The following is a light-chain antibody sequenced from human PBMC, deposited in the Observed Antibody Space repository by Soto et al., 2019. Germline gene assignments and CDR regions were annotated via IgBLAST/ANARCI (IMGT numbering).Light chain of an antibody. CDR3: HQYGSSPST. Sequence: IVLTQSPGTLSLSPWERATLSCRASQSVSSNYLAWYQQKPGQAPRLLIYGASSRATGIPDRFSGSGSGTDFTLTISRLEPEDFAVYYCHQYGSSPSTFGQGTKVDIK. CDR2: GAS. V-gene: IGKV3-20*01. CDR1: QSVSSNY. J-gene: IGKJ1*01.